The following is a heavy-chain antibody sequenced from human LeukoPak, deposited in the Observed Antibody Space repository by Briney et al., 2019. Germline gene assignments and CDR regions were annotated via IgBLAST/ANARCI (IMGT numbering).Heavy chain of an antibody. V-gene: IGHV4-31*03. CDR2: IYYSGST. CDR1: GVSISSGGYY. D-gene: IGHD6-13*01. J-gene: IGHJ4*02. Sequence: PSQTLSLTCTVSGVSISSGGYYWRWLRQHPGKGLEWIGYIYYSGSTYYNPSLKSRFTISVDTSKNQFSLKLSSVTAADTAVYYCARVASRIAAAGTIDYWGQGTLVTVSS. CDR3: ARVASRIAAAGTIDY.